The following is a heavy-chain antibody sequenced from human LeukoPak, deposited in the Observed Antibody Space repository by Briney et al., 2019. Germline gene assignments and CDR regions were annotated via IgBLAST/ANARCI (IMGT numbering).Heavy chain of an antibody. J-gene: IGHJ3*02. CDR2: IKYDGSEK. D-gene: IGHD6-19*01. V-gene: IGHV3-7*03. CDR1: GFTFSSYW. Sequence: GGSLRLSCAVSGFTFSSYWMTWVRQAPGKGLEWVANIKYDGSEKYYVDSVKGRFTISRDNAKNSLYLQMNSLRAEDTALYYCGRIRGDRHSSGWSDSFDIWGQGTMVTVSS. CDR3: GRIRGDRHSSGWSDSFDI.